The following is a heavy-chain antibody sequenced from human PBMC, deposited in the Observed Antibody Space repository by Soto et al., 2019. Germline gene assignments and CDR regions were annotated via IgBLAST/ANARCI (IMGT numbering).Heavy chain of an antibody. CDR1: GFTFTDFK. Sequence: GGSLRLSCAASGFTFTDFKMIWVRQAPGKGLEWVSFISSGGSYIYYADSVKGRFTISRDNSKSSLYLQMNSLRAEDTAVYYCARGHDYWGQGTLVTVSS. CDR3: ARGHDY. V-gene: IGHV3-21*01. J-gene: IGHJ4*02. CDR2: ISSGGSYI.